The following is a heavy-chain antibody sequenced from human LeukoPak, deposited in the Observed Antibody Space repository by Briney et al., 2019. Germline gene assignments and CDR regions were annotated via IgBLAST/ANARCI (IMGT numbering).Heavy chain of an antibody. Sequence: PGGYLRLSCAASGFTFSSYAMTWVRQAPGKGLEWVSGISAGGGSTYYADSVKGRFTISRDNSKNTLYLQMNSLRAEDTAIYYCAKAVVGVAAIVYWGQGTLVTVSS. CDR3: AKAVVGVAAIVY. CDR2: ISAGGGST. J-gene: IGHJ4*02. CDR1: GFTFSSYA. V-gene: IGHV3-23*01. D-gene: IGHD2-15*01.